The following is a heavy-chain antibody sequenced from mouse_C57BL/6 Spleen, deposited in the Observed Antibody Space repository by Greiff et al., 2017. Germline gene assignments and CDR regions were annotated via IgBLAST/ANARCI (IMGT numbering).Heavy chain of an antibody. CDR2: IWRGGST. J-gene: IGHJ4*01. Sequence: VQLQQSGPGLVQPSQSLSITCTVSGFSLTSYVVHWVRQSPGKGLEWLGVIWRGGSTDYNAAFMSRLSITKDNSKSQVFFKMNSLQADDTAIYYCAKRDNWGDYAMDYWGQGTSVTVSS. V-gene: IGHV2-5*01. D-gene: IGHD4-1*01. CDR3: AKRDNWGDYAMDY. CDR1: GFSLTSYV.